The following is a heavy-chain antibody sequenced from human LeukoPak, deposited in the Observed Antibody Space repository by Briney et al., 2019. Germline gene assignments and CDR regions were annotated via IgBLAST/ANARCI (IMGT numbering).Heavy chain of an antibody. D-gene: IGHD6-13*01. V-gene: IGHV3-30-3*01. CDR2: ISYDGSNK. Sequence: PGRSLRLSCAASGFTFSSYAMHWVRRAPGKGLEWVAVISYDGSNKYYADSVKGRFTISRDNSKNTLYLQMNSLRAEDTAVYYCARADIAAAGTPRTYFDYWGQGTLVTVSS. CDR1: GFTFSSYA. CDR3: ARADIAAAGTPRTYFDY. J-gene: IGHJ4*02.